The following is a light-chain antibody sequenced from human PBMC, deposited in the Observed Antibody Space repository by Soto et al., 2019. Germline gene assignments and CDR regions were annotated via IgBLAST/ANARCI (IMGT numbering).Light chain of an antibody. CDR3: QQYHNWPIT. V-gene: IGKV3-15*01. CDR2: GAS. J-gene: IGKJ4*01. CDR1: TSVSRN. Sequence: EIVRTQSPATLSVSPGEGATLACRASTSVSRNLAWYQQKPGQAPRHLIPGASARVTGIPARFSGSGSGTDFTLTVSSLQSEDFAIYYCQQYHNWPITFGGGTTVEIK.